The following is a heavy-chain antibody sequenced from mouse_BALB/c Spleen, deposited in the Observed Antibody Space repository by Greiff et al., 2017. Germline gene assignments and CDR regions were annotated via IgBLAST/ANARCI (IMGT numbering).Heavy chain of an antibody. J-gene: IGHJ4*01. Sequence: EVKVEESGGGLVQPGGSRKLSCAASGFTFSSFGMHWVRQAPEKGLEWVAYISSGSSTIYYADTVKGRFTISRDNPKNTLFLQMTSLRSEDTAMYYCARLGRDYAMDYWGQGTSVTVSS. CDR2: ISSGSSTI. CDR3: ARLGRDYAMDY. CDR1: GFTFSSFG. D-gene: IGHD4-1*01. V-gene: IGHV5-17*02.